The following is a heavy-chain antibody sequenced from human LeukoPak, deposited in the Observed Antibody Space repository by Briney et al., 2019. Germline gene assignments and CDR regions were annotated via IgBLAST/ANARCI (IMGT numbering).Heavy chain of an antibody. CDR3: ARGGRVLRFLEWLFKIRRGAVFNWFDP. J-gene: IGHJ5*02. Sequence: ASVKVSCKASGYTFTGYYMHWVRQAPGQGLEWMGWINPNSGGTNYAQKFQGRVTMTRDTSISTAYMELSRLRADSTAVYYCARGGRVLRFLEWLFKIRRGAVFNWFDPWGQGTLVTVSS. CDR1: GYTFTGYY. V-gene: IGHV1-2*02. CDR2: INPNSGGT. D-gene: IGHD3-3*01.